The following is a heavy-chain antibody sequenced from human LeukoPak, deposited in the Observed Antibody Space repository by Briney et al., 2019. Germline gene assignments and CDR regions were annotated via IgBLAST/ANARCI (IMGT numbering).Heavy chain of an antibody. CDR2: ISSSSSYI. V-gene: IGHV3-21*01. CDR3: ARDLELPNDAFDI. D-gene: IGHD3-10*01. CDR1: GFTFSSYS. Sequence: PGGSLRLSCAASGFTFSSYSINWVRQAPGKGLEWVSSISSSSSYIYYADSVKGRFTISRDNAKNSLYLQMNSLRAEDTAVYYCARDLELPNDAFDIWGQGTMVTVSS. J-gene: IGHJ3*02.